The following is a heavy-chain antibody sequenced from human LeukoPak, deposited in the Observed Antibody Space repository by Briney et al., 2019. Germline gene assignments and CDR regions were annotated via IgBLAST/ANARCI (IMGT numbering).Heavy chain of an antibody. CDR3: ARGFWRGNWFDP. Sequence: PSETLSLTCTVSGGSISSYYWSWIRQPPGKGLEWIGYIYYSGSTNYNPSLKSRVTISVDTSKNQFSLKLSSATAADTAVYYCARGFWRGNWFDPWGQGTLVTVSS. V-gene: IGHV4-59*01. CDR2: IYYSGST. J-gene: IGHJ5*02. D-gene: IGHD3-3*01. CDR1: GGSISSYY.